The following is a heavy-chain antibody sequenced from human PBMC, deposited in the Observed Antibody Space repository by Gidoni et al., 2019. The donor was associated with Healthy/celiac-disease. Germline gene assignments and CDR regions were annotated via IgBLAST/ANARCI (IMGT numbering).Heavy chain of an antibody. CDR3: AREVLRRGYCSSTSCIGGGFDY. Sequence: GFTFSSYGMHWVRQAPGKGLEWVAVIWYDGSNKYYADSVKGRFTLSRDNSKNTLYLQMNSLRAEDTAVYYCAREVLRRGYCSSTSCIGGGFDYWGQGTLVTVSS. J-gene: IGHJ4*02. CDR2: IWYDGSNK. D-gene: IGHD2-2*01. V-gene: IGHV3-33*01. CDR1: GFTFSSYG.